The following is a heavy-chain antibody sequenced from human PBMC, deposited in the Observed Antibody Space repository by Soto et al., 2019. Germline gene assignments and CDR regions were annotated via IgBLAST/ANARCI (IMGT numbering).Heavy chain of an antibody. V-gene: IGHV4-38-2*01. CDR1: GYSISSGYY. CDR3: ARGARAMATIIKWFDP. D-gene: IGHD5-12*01. J-gene: IGHJ5*02. Sequence: PSETLSLTCAVSGYSISSGYYWGWIRQPPGEGLEWIGNIYHSGNTYYNPSLKSRVTMSVDTSKNQFSLKVTSVTAADTAVYYCARGARAMATIIKWFDPWGQGTLVTVSS. CDR2: IYHSGNT.